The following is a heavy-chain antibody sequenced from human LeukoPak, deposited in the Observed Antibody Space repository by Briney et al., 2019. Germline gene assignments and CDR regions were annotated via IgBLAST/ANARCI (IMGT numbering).Heavy chain of an antibody. J-gene: IGHJ4*02. D-gene: IGHD5-18*01. CDR2: ISSSSSTI. Sequence: GGSLRLSCAASGFTFSSQSMNWVRQAPGKGLEWVSYISSSSSTIHYADSVKGRFSISRDNAKNSLYLQMNSLTAEDTAVYYCARHLSGITGYTYGRGIDYWGQGTLVTVSS. CDR3: ARHLSGITGYTYGRGIDY. V-gene: IGHV3-48*01. CDR1: GFTFSSQS.